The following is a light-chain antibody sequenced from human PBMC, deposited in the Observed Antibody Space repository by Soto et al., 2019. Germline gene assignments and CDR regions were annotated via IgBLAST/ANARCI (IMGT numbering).Light chain of an antibody. Sequence: QSVLTQPASVSGSPGQSITLSCTGTSSDIGGYDYGSWYQPHPGKAPKLRIYDVNNRPSGVSNRFAGSKSGNTASLTISGLQAEDEADYYCTSYASGSSHVVFGGGTKLTVL. CDR1: SSDIGGYDY. CDR2: DVN. CDR3: TSYASGSSHVV. J-gene: IGLJ2*01. V-gene: IGLV2-14*01.